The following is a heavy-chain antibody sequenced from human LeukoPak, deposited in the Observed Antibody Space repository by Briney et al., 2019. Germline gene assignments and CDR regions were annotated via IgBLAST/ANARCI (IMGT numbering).Heavy chain of an antibody. CDR2: ISGSDGRT. J-gene: IGHJ4*02. CDR3: ARGSGVSCYSAVDN. CDR1: GFTVSSNY. D-gene: IGHD2-15*01. Sequence: LTGGSLRLSCAASGFTVSSNYMSWVRQAPGKGLEWVSVISGSDGRTYYADSVKGRFTISRDNSKNTLYLQMNTLRAEDTAVYYCARGSGVSCYSAVDNWGQGTLVTVSS. V-gene: IGHV3-23*01.